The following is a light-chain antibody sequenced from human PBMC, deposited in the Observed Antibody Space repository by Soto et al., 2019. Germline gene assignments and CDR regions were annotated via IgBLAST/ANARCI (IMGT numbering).Light chain of an antibody. CDR1: QGISTW. Sequence: DIQKNQSPTTVYASVGDRVTLTCRASQGISTWLAWYQQKPGKAPKLLIYAASKLQSGVPSRFSGSGSGTDFTLTISSLQPEDFAMYYCQQANSVPPITFGQGTRLEIK. J-gene: IGKJ5*01. CDR3: QQANSVPPIT. CDR2: AAS. V-gene: IGKV1-12*01.